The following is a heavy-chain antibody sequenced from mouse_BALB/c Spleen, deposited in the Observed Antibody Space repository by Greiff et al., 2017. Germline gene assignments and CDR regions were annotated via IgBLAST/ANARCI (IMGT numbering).Heavy chain of an antibody. CDR2: IWGDGST. Sequence: VKLMESGPGLVAPSQSLSITCTVSGFSLTGNGVNWVRQPPGKGLEWLGMIWGDGSTDYNSALKTRLSISKDHSKSQVFLKMNSLQTDDTARYYCARDRRFNTEAMDYWGRGTSGTVSS. CDR1: GFSLTGNG. V-gene: IGHV2-6-7*01. CDR3: ARDRRFNTEAMDY. J-gene: IGHJ4*01.